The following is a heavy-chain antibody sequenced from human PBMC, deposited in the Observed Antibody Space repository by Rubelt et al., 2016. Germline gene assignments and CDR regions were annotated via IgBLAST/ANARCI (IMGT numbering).Heavy chain of an antibody. CDR3: ARDLAHYDFWSGFFDY. CDR2: IIPILGIA. V-gene: IGHV1-69*10. CDR1: GGTFSSYA. J-gene: IGHJ4*02. Sequence: QVQLVQSGAEVKKPGSSVKVSCKASGGTFSSYAISWVRQAPGQGLEWMGGIIPILGIANYAQKFQGRVTITADKSTSTAYMELRSLRSDDTAVYYCARDLAHYDFWSGFFDYWGQGTLLTVSS. D-gene: IGHD3-3*01.